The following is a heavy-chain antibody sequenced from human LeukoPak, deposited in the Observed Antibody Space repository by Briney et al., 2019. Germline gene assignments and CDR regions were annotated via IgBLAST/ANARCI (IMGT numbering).Heavy chain of an antibody. Sequence: GGSLRLSCAASGFTFSSYAMSWVRQAPGKGLEWVAVTGGSDDNTHYADSVKGRFTISRDNSANMLFLQMHSLRPDDSARYYCTRDLMTGFSSGWYFAYWGQGTLVTVSS. CDR2: TGGSDDNT. V-gene: IGHV3-23*01. J-gene: IGHJ4*02. CDR3: TRDLMTGFSSGWYFAY. D-gene: IGHD6-19*01. CDR1: GFTFSSYA.